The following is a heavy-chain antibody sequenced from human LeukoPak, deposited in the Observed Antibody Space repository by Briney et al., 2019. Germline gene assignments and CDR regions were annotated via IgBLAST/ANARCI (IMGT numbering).Heavy chain of an antibody. V-gene: IGHV3-66*02. CDR3: AREHALRWSRFDY. Sequence: PGGSLRLSCAASGFTVSSNYMSWVRQAPGKGLEWVSVIYSGGSTYYADSVKGRFTISRDNSKSTLYLQMNSLRAEDTAVYYCAREHALRWSRFDYWGQGTLVTVSS. CDR1: GFTVSSNY. D-gene: IGHD4-23*01. CDR2: IYSGGST. J-gene: IGHJ4*02.